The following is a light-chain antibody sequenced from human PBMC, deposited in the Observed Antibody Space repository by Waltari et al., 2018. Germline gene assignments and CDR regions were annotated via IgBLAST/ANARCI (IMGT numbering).Light chain of an antibody. J-gene: IGKJ4*01. CDR3: QQADSFPLT. Sequence: DIQITQSPSSVSASVGDRVTITCRASQGISSRLAWYQQKPGKAPNLLIYAASSLQSGVPSRFSGSGSGTDFTLSISSLQPEDFATYYCQQADSFPLTFGGGTKVEIK. CDR2: AAS. V-gene: IGKV1-12*01. CDR1: QGISSR.